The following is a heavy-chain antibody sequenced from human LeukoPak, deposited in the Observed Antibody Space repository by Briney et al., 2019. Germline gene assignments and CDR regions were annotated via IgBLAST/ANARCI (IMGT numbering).Heavy chain of an antibody. CDR2: IYTSGST. V-gene: IGHV4-61*02. Sequence: ASETLSLTCTVSGGSIRSASSYWSWIRQPAGKGLEWIGRIYTSGSTNYNPSLKSRVTISVDTSKNQFSLKLSSVTAADTAVYYCAREARVLDWFDPWGQGTLVTVSS. CDR1: GGSIRSASSY. J-gene: IGHJ5*02. CDR3: AREARVLDWFDP.